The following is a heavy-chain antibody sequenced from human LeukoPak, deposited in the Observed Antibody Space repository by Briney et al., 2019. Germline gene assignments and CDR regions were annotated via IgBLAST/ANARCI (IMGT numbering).Heavy chain of an antibody. V-gene: IGHV3-30*02. J-gene: IGHJ4*02. CDR3: ARMSGSSGRGY. Sequence: GGSLRPSCAASGFTFSSYGMHWVRQAPGKGLEWVAFIRYDGSNKYYADSVKGRFTISRDNSKNTLYLQMNSLRAEDTAVYYCARMSGSSGRGYWGQGTLVTVSS. D-gene: IGHD1-26*01. CDR2: IRYDGSNK. CDR1: GFTFSSYG.